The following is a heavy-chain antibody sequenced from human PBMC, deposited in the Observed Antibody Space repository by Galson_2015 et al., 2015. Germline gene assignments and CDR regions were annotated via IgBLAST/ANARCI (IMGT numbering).Heavy chain of an antibody. CDR3: ARVGTVFTHYYYGMDV. CDR1: GFTFSSYG. V-gene: IGHV3-33*01. D-gene: IGHD4-17*01. Sequence: SLRLSCAASGFTFSSYGMHWVRQAPGKGLEWVAVIWYDGSNKYYADSVKGRFTISRDNSKNTLYLQMNSLRAEDTAVYYCARVGTVFTHYYYGMDVWGQGTTVTVSS. J-gene: IGHJ6*02. CDR2: IWYDGSNK.